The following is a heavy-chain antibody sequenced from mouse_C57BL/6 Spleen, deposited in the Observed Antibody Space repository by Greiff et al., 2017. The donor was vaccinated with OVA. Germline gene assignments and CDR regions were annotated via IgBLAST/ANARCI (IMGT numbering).Heavy chain of an antibody. V-gene: IGHV1-69*01. D-gene: IGHD3-2*02. CDR1: GYTFTSYW. CDR3: ARSGAQATGLDYFDY. CDR2: IDPSDSYT. Sequence: QVQLQQPGAELVMPGASVKLSCKASGYTFTSYWMHWVKQRPGQGLEWIGEIDPSDSYTNYNQKFKGKSTLTVDKSSSTAYMQLSSLTSEDSAVYYCARSGAQATGLDYFDYWGQGTTLTVSS. J-gene: IGHJ2*01.